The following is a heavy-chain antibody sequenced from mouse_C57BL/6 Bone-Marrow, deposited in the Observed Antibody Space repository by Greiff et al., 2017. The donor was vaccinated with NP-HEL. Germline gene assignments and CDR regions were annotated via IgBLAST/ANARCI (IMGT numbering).Heavy chain of an antibody. J-gene: IGHJ4*01. CDR3: TIIPYYAMDY. Sequence: EVKLVESGAELVRPGASVKLSCKASGFNIKDDYMHWVKQRPEQGLEWIGWIDPENGDTEYASKFQGKATITADTSSNTAYLQLSSLTSEDTAVYYCTIIPYYAMDYWGQGTSVTVSS. CDR2: IDPENGDT. V-gene: IGHV14-4*01. CDR1: GFNIKDDY.